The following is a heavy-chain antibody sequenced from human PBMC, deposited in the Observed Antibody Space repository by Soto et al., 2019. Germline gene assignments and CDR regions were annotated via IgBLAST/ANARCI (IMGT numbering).Heavy chain of an antibody. V-gene: IGHV4-59*01. J-gene: IGHJ4*02. CDR1: GGSIISYY. CDR2: IYYSGST. Sequence: SETLSLTCTVAGGSIISYYWSWIRHPPGKGLEWVGYIYYSGSTNYNPSLKSRVTISVDTSKNQFSLKVRSVTAADTAVYYCARVRGYGYGSFDYWGQGTLVTVSS. D-gene: IGHD5-18*01. CDR3: ARVRGYGYGSFDY.